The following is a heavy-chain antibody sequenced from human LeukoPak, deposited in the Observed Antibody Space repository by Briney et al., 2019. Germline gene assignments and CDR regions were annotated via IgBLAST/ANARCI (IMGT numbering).Heavy chain of an antibody. D-gene: IGHD1-26*01. J-gene: IGHJ4*02. V-gene: IGHV4-39*01. Sequence: PSETLSLTCTVSGGSISSTSYYWGWIRQPPGKELEWIGTIYYSGSTFYNPSLKSRVTISADTSKNQFSLELSSVSAADAAVYYCARQARELLLNYWGQGALVTVSS. CDR3: ARQARELLLNY. CDR2: IYYSGST. CDR1: GGSISSTSYY.